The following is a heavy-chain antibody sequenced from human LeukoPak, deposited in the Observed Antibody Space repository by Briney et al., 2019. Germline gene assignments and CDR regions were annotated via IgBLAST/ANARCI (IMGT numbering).Heavy chain of an antibody. CDR1: GGSFSGYY. D-gene: IGHD6-13*01. J-gene: IGHJ4*02. CDR2: INHSGST. Sequence: SETLSLTCAVYGGSFSGYYWSWIRQPPGKGLEWIGEINHSGSTNYNPSLKSRVTISVDTSKNQFSLKLSSVTAADTAVYYCARGPIAAAGGTPWCLDYWGQGTLVTVSS. CDR3: ARGPIAAAGGTPWCLDY. V-gene: IGHV4-34*01.